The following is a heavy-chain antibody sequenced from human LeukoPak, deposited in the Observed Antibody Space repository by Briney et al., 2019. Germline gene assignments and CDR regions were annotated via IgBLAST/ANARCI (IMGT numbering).Heavy chain of an antibody. J-gene: IGHJ4*02. CDR1: GGTFSSYA. CDR3: ARVGDYDGVEYFDY. Sequence: ASVKVSCKASGGTFSSYAISWVRQAPGQGLEWMGGIIPIFGTANYAQKFQGRVTMTRDTSTSTVYMELSSLRSEDTAVYYCARVGDYDGVEYFDYWGQGTLVTVSS. V-gene: IGHV1-69*05. D-gene: IGHD3-22*01. CDR2: IIPIFGTA.